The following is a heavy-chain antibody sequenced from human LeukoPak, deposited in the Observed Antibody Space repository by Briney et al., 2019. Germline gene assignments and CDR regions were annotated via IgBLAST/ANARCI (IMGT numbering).Heavy chain of an antibody. CDR1: GFTFSSYA. J-gene: IGHJ4*02. CDR2: IPYDGSNK. Sequence: GGSLRLSCAASGFTFSSYAMHWVRQAPGKGLEWVAVIPYDGSNKYYADSVKGRFTISRDNSKNTLYLQMNSLRAEYTAVYYCARGAYGDFFPPRPGYYFDYWGQGTLVTVSS. V-gene: IGHV3-30-3*01. D-gene: IGHD4-17*01. CDR3: ARGAYGDFFPPRPGYYFDY.